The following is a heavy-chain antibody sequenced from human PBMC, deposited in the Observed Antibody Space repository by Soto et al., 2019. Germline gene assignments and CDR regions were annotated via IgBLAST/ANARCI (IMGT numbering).Heavy chain of an antibody. Sequence: SGAEVKKPGASVKVSCKASGYTFPTYGISWVRQAPGQGREWMGWISAYSGSTKFAQKLQGSVTMTTDTSTTTAYMELRSLTSDDTAVYYCARDFTRSSSWPYYFDYWGQGTLVTVSA. CDR1: GYTFPTYG. D-gene: IGHD6-13*01. V-gene: IGHV1-18*01. J-gene: IGHJ4*02. CDR3: ARDFTRSSSWPYYFDY. CDR2: ISAYSGST.